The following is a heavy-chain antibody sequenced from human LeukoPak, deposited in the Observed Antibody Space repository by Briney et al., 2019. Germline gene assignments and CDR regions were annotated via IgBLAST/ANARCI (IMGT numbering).Heavy chain of an antibody. D-gene: IGHD6-19*01. J-gene: IGHJ6*02. CDR3: ASARSPQYSSGXYGYYXXYXMDV. CDR1: GFTFSSYA. V-gene: IGHV3-30-3*01. CDR2: ISYDGSNK. Sequence: GGSLRLSCAASGFTFSSYAMHWVRQAPGKGLEWVAVISYDGSNKYYADSVKGRFTISRDNSKNTLYLQMNSLRAEDTAVYYCASARSPQYSSGXYGYYXXYXMDVWGQGTTVTVSS.